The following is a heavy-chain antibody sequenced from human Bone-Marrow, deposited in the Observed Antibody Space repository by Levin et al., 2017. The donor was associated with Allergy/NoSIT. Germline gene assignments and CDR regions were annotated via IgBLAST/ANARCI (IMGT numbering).Heavy chain of an antibody. V-gene: IGHV3-7*01. CDR2: IKQDGSEK. J-gene: IGHJ4*02. CDR3: ARDLKANYGDYV. D-gene: IGHD4-17*01. CDR1: GFTFSSSW. Sequence: PGESLKISCAASGFTFSSSWMNWVRQAPGKGLEWVANIKQDGSEKYYVDSVKGRFTISRDNAKNSLYLQMNSLRAEDTAVYYCARDLKANYGDYVWGQGTLVTVSS.